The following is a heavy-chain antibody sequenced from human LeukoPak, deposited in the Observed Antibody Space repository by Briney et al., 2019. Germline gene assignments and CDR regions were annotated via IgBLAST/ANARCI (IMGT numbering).Heavy chain of an antibody. D-gene: IGHD3-10*01. CDR1: GFTFSSYS. J-gene: IGHJ4*02. Sequence: GGSLRLSCAASGFTFSSYSMNWVRQAPGKGLEWVSSISSSSSYIYYADSVKGRFTISRGNAKNSLYLQMNILRAEDTAVYYCARDRSGDSDYWGQGTLVTVSS. CDR2: ISSSSSYI. CDR3: ARDRSGDSDY. V-gene: IGHV3-21*01.